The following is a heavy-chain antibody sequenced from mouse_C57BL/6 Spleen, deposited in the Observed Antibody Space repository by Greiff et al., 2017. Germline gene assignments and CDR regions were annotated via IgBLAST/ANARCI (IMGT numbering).Heavy chain of an antibody. D-gene: IGHD1-1*01. CDR1: GYTFTDYE. CDR2: IDPETGGT. V-gene: IGHV1-15*01. Sequence: VQLQQSGAELVRPGASVTLSCKASGYTFTDYEMHWVKQTPVHGLEWIGAIDPETGGTAYNQKFQGKAILTADKSSSTAYMELRSLTSEDSAVYYCTRSGAYDGSPAWFAYWGQGTLVTVSA. CDR3: TRSGAYDGSPAWFAY. J-gene: IGHJ3*01.